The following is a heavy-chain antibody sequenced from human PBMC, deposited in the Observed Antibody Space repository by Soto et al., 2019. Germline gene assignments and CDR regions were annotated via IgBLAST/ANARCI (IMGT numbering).Heavy chain of an antibody. V-gene: IGHV1-2*02. CDR1: GYTFTDYF. Sequence: ASVKVSCKASGYTFTDYFIHWVRQAPGQGFEWMGWINPKSRGTTYAQKFQGRGTMTRDTSNTTAYMELRGLTSDDTAIYYCARVTLRAGNWFDPWGQGTLVTVSS. CDR2: INPKSRGT. J-gene: IGHJ5*02. CDR3: ARVTLRAGNWFDP.